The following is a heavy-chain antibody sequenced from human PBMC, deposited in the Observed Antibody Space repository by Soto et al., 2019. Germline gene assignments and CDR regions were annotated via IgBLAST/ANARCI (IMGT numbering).Heavy chain of an antibody. J-gene: IGHJ4*02. CDR3: ARGRGRRFLEWLPKYYFDY. CDR1: GGSFSGYY. D-gene: IGHD3-3*01. Sequence: QVQLQQWGAGLLKPSETLSLTCAVYGGSFSGYYWSWIRQPPGKGLEWIGEINHSGSTNYNPSLKSRVTISVDTFKNQFSLKLSSVTAADTAVYYCARGRGRRFLEWLPKYYFDYWGQGTLVTVSS. V-gene: IGHV4-34*01. CDR2: INHSGST.